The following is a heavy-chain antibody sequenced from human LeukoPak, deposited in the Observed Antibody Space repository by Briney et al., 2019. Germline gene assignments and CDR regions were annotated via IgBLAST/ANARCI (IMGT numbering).Heavy chain of an antibody. J-gene: IGHJ5*02. CDR2: ISYDGTNK. V-gene: IGHV3-30*18. CDR1: GTTFSDYG. D-gene: IGHD2-2*02. CDR3: AKAGKFQLLYGGWFDP. Sequence: GRSLRLSCVASGTTFSDYGMHWVRQAPGKGLEWVAVISYDGTNKHYEDSVKGRFTISRDNSKNTLYLQMNSLRAEDTAVYYCAKAGKFQLLYGGWFDPWGQGTLVTVSS.